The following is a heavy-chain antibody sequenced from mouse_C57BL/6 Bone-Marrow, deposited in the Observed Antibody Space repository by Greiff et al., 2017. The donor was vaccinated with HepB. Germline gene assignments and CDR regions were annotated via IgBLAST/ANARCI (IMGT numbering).Heavy chain of an antibody. D-gene: IGHD2-4*01. V-gene: IGHV1-19*01. Sequence: EVQLQQSGPVLVKPGASVKMSCKASGYTFTDYYMNWVKQSHGKSLEWIGVINPYNGGTSYNQKFKGKATMTVDKSSSTAYMQLNSLTSEDSAVYYCARGSDYAFAYWGQGTLVTVSA. CDR1: GYTFTDYY. J-gene: IGHJ3*01. CDR3: ARGSDYAFAY. CDR2: INPYNGGT.